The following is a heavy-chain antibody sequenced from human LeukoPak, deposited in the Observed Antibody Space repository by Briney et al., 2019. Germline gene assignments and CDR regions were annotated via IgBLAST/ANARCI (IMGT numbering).Heavy chain of an antibody. D-gene: IGHD3-3*02. Sequence: SETLSLTCTVSGGSISSSAYHWGWIRQPPGKGLEWIGSIHNSGSTYYNPSLKSRVTISVRTSKDQFSLKLSSVTAADTAVYFCARGIFGQLVRSYYYSYMDVWGKGTTVIVSS. V-gene: IGHV4-39*01. CDR2: IHNSGST. J-gene: IGHJ6*03. CDR3: ARGIFGQLVRSYYYSYMDV. CDR1: GGSISSSAYH.